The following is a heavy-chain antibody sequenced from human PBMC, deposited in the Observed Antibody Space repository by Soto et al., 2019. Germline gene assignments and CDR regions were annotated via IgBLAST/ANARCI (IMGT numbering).Heavy chain of an antibody. Sequence: QVQLVQSGAEVKKPGASVKVSCKASGYTLTGYYMHWVRQAPGQGLEWMGWINPNSGGTNYAQKFQGWVTMTRDTSISTAYMELSRLRSDDTAVYYCARQIGGGSFNSYYYYYGMDVWGQGTTVTVSS. V-gene: IGHV1-2*04. CDR1: GYTLTGYY. CDR2: INPNSGGT. J-gene: IGHJ6*02. CDR3: ARQIGGGSFNSYYYYYGMDV. D-gene: IGHD2-15*01.